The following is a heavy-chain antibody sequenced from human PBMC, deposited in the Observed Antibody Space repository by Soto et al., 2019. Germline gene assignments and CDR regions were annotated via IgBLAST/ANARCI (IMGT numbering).Heavy chain of an antibody. CDR2: INQDESQK. CDR1: GFTFNNYW. J-gene: IGHJ3*01. D-gene: IGHD3-22*01. CDR3: VRDQLFYYDISGRPVNGFDL. Sequence: PGGSLRLSCSVSGFTFNNYWLTWVRQAQGKGLEWVANINQDESQKYYADSVKGRFVISRDNIKNSLYLQMNSLGAEDTALYYCVRDQLFYYDISGRPVNGFDLWGQGTMVTVSS. V-gene: IGHV3-7*01.